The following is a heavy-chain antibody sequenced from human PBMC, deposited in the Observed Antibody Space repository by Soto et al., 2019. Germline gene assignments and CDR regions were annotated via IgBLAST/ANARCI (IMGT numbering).Heavy chain of an antibody. J-gene: IGHJ3*02. D-gene: IGHD2-15*01. Sequence: ASVKVSCKVSGYTLTELSMHWVRQAPGKGLERMGGFDPEDGETIYAQKFQGRVTMTEDTSTDTAYMELSSLRSEDTAVYYCATARYCSGGSCYSDAFDIWGQGTMVTVSS. V-gene: IGHV1-24*01. CDR3: ATARYCSGGSCYSDAFDI. CDR2: FDPEDGET. CDR1: GYTLTELS.